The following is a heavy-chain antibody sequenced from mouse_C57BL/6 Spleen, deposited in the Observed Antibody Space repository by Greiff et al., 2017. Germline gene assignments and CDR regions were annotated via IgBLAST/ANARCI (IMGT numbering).Heavy chain of an antibody. Sequence: QVQLQQSGPELVPPFAPAPVSSPSSFSPFTLSYINFFNHIPGHGLECIGWIYPIDGSTKYNEKFKGKATLTVDTSSSTAYMELHSLTSEDSAVYFCARSYGHDGGYFDVWGTGTTVTVSS. V-gene: IGHV1-85*01. D-gene: IGHD2-2*01. CDR1: FSPFTLSY. CDR3: ARSYGHDGGYFDV. CDR2: IYPIDGST. J-gene: IGHJ1*03.